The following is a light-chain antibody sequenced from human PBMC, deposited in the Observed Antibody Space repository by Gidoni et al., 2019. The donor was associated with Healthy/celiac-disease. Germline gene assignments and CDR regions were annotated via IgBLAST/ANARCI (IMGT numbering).Light chain of an antibody. J-gene: IGKJ4*01. CDR1: QSVSSY. V-gene: IGKV3-11*01. CDR2: DAS. CDR3: HQRSNWPLT. Sequence: EVLLTHSPATLSLSPGERATLSSRASQSVSSYLSWYQQKPGQAPRLLIYDASHRATGIPARFSGSGSGTDFTLTISSLDPEDFAVYYCHQRSNWPLTFGGGTKVEIK.